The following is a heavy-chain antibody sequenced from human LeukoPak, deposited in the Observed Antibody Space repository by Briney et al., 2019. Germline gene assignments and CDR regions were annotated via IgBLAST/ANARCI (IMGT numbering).Heavy chain of an antibody. CDR2: IYYSGST. V-gene: IGHV4-61*01. J-gene: IGHJ3*02. CDR1: GGSISSGSYY. CDR3: ARVGPGFDAFDI. Sequence: PSETLSLTCTVSGGSISSGSYYWSWIRQPPGKGLEWIGYIYYSGSTNYNPSLKSRVTISVDTSKNQFSLKLSSVTAADTAVYYCARVGPGFDAFDIWGQGTMVTVSS.